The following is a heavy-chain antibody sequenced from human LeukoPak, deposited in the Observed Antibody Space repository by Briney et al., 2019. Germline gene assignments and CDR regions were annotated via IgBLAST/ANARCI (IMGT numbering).Heavy chain of an antibody. J-gene: IGHJ4*02. D-gene: IGHD7-27*01. V-gene: IGHV3-7*01. Sequence: GGSLRLSCAASGFTFNSFFLNWVRLTPGRELEWLACISQDGSESFYMVSVRSRFTISRDNTNNSLYLQMDSLRAEDTAVYFCVRDLGHSRHYFEFWGQGALVTVSS. CDR2: ISQDGSES. CDR3: VRDLGHSRHYFEF. CDR1: GFTFNSFF.